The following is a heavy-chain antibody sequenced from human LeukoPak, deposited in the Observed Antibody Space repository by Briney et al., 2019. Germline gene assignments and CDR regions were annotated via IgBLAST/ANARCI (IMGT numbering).Heavy chain of an antibody. CDR2: INWNGGST. V-gene: IGHV3-20*04. D-gene: IGHD3-10*02. J-gene: IGHJ6*04. CDR1: GFTFDDYG. CDR3: AELGITMIGGV. Sequence: GGSLRLSCAASGFTFDDYGMSWVRQAPGKGLEWGSGINWNGGSTGYADSVKGRFTISRDNAKNSLYLQMNSLRAEDTAVYYCAELGITMIGGVWGKGTTVTISS.